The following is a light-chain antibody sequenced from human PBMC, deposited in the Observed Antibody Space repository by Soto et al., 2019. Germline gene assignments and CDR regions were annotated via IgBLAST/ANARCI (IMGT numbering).Light chain of an antibody. CDR1: QSVSSY. J-gene: IGKJ1*01. V-gene: IGKV3-15*01. CDR3: QQNKEWPGT. CDR2: DAS. Sequence: EIVLTQSPGTLSLSPGERATLSCRASQSVSSYLAWFQQKPGQPPRLLIYDASTRATGIPVRFSGSGSGTEFTLTISSLQSEDFGVYYCQQNKEWPGTFGQGTKVDIK.